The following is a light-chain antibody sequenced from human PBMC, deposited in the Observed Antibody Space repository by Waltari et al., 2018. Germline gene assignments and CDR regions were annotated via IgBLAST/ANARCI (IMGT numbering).Light chain of an antibody. CDR1: SGHSTNV. V-gene: IGLV4-69*01. CDR2: VNSDGSP. Sequence: QLVLTQSPSASASLGASVKLTCTLSSGHSTNVIAWLQKRPEKGPRFVMKVNSDGSPSKGDEIPDRFSGSSSGAERYLTISSLQSEDEADYYCQTGGHGTWVFGGGTKLTVL. CDR3: QTGGHGTWV. J-gene: IGLJ3*02.